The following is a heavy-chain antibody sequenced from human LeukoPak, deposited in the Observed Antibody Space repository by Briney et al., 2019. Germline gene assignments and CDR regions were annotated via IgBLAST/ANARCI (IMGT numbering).Heavy chain of an antibody. CDR3: ARDIEWFPDY. V-gene: IGHV3-7*01. J-gene: IGHJ4*02. CDR2: IKQDGSEK. CDR1: GFTFSSYG. D-gene: IGHD3-3*01. Sequence: GRTLRLSCAPSGFTFSSYGMSWVRHAPRKGLEWVANIKQDGSEKYYVDSVKGRFTISRDNAKNSLYLQMNSLRAEDTAVYYCARDIEWFPDYWGQGTLVIVSS.